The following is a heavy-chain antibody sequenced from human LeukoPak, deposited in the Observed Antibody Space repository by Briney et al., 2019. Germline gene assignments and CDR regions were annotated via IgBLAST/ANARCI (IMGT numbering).Heavy chain of an antibody. V-gene: IGHV1-46*01. D-gene: IGHD3-22*01. Sequence: ASVKVSCKASGYTFTSYYMHWVRQAPGQGLEWMGIINPSGGSTSYAQKFQGRVTMTRDMSTGTVYMELSSLRSEDTAVYYCARDLSPDSSGSDFDYWGQGTLVTVSS. J-gene: IGHJ4*02. CDR1: GYTFTSYY. CDR2: INPSGGST. CDR3: ARDLSPDSSGSDFDY.